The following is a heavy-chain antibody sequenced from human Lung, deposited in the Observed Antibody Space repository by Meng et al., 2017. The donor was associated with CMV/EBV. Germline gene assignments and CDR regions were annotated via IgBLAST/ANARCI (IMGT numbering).Heavy chain of an antibody. J-gene: IGHJ4*02. CDR3: SRDLAFCGWYDY. CDR2: IRSSSSYI. Sequence: SCAASGFTFSSYSMNWVRQAPGKGLEWVSSIRSSSSYIYYADSVKGRFTMSRDNAKNSLYLQMNSLRAEGTAVYYCSRDLAFCGWYDYWGQGTLVTVSS. V-gene: IGHV3-21*01. D-gene: IGHD6-19*01. CDR1: GFTFSSYS.